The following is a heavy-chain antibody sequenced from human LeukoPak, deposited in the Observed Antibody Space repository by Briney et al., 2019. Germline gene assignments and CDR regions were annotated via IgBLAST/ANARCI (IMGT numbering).Heavy chain of an antibody. D-gene: IGHD3-16*01. CDR1: GYTFTDYY. CDR2: INPNSGGT. Sequence: ASVKVSCKASGYTFTDYYMHWVRQAPGQGLEWMGWINPNSGGTNYAQKFQGRVTMTRDTSISTAYVELSRLRSDDTAVYYCARGQGLKSHDFDIWGQGTVVTVSS. V-gene: IGHV1-2*02. J-gene: IGHJ3*02. CDR3: ARGQGLKSHDFDI.